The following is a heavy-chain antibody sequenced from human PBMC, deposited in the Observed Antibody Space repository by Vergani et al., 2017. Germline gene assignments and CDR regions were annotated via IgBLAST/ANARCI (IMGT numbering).Heavy chain of an antibody. CDR2: ISGSGGST. CDR1: GFTFSSYA. J-gene: IGHJ4*02. Sequence: EVQLLESGGGLVQPGGSLRLSCAASGFTFSSYAMSWVRQAPGKGLEWVSAISGSGGSTYYADSVKGRFTISRDNSKNTLYLQMSSLRAEDTAVYYCAKVPVVVVAATLLGYYFDYWGQGTLVTVSS. D-gene: IGHD2-15*01. CDR3: AKVPVVVVAATLLGYYFDY. V-gene: IGHV3-23*01.